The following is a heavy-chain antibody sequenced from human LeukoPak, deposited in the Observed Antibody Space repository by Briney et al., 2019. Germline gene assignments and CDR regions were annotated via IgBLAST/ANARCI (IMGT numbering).Heavy chain of an antibody. Sequence: GGSLRLSCAASGFTFSSYRMSWVRQAPGKGLEWVANIKQDGSAKYYVDSVKGRFTISRDNAKNSLYLQMNSLRVEDTAVYYCARAWGSSGAHFDYWGQGTLVTVSS. J-gene: IGHJ4*02. V-gene: IGHV3-7*01. CDR1: GFTFSSYR. CDR3: ARAWGSSGAHFDY. D-gene: IGHD3-22*01. CDR2: IKQDGSAK.